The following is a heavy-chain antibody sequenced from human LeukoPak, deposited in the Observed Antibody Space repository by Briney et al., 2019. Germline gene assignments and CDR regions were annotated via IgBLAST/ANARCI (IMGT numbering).Heavy chain of an antibody. CDR3: ARGGWQLLG. Sequence: SETLSLTCTDSGGSITSYYWSWIRQPPGKGLEWIGYIYYTGTTNYNPSLKSRVTISLDTSKNQFSLKLSSVTAADTAVYYCARGGWQLLGWGQGTLVTVSS. V-gene: IGHV4-59*01. CDR2: IYYTGTT. D-gene: IGHD1-26*01. CDR1: GGSITSYY. J-gene: IGHJ4*02.